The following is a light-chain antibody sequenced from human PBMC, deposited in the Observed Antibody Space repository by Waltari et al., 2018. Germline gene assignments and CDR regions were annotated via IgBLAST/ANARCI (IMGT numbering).Light chain of an antibody. CDR3: QQRRGS. CDR1: ESVSIY. V-gene: IGKV3-11*02. CDR2: ESS. J-gene: IGKJ2*03. Sequence: EIVLTQSPATLSLSPGSTATLSCGASESVSIYLAWYQQKPGQAPRLLIYESSKRASGTPARFRGSGSERDFTLTISNLEAEDSAVYYCQQRRGSFGPGTKLVI.